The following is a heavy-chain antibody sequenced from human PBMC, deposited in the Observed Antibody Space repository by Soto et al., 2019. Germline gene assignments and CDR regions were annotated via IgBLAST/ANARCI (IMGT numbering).Heavy chain of an antibody. V-gene: IGHV4-59*01. D-gene: IGHD6-19*01. CDR2: IYYSGST. CDR1: GGSMSSYG. CDR3: ARDNFGGWTYFDY. Sequence: ESLSITCADSGGSMSSYGWSRIRQPPGKGLEWIGYIYYSGSTNYNPSLKSRVTISVDTSKNQFSLKLSSVTAADTAVYYCARDNFGGWTYFDYWGQGTLVTVPS. J-gene: IGHJ4*02.